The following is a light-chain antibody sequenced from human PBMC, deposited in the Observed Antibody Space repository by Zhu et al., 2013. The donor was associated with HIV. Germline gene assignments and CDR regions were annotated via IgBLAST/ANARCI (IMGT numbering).Light chain of an antibody. CDR1: QSISTN. J-gene: IGKJ1*01. CDR2: AAS. V-gene: IGKV1-39*01. Sequence: DIQMTQSPSSLSASVGDRITLTCRAGQSISTNLNWYQQKPGKAPRLLIYAASTLQNGVPFRFSGTGSGTDFTLTISSLQPEDFATYFCQQSYNSPPTFGLGTKVEIK. CDR3: QQSYNSPPT.